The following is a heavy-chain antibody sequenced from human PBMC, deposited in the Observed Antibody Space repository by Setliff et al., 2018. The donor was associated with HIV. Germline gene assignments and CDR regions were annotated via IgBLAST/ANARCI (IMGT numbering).Heavy chain of an antibody. CDR2: INPDSRGT. V-gene: IGHV1-2*06. CDR1: GYAFTDYS. Sequence: ASVKVSCKTSGYAFTDYSIHWVRQAPGQGLEWVGRINPDSRGTKYAQTFQGRVTMTRDTSVSTAYMELSRLKSDDTAVFYCARGVKGIATTGKYYFDYWGQGTLVPVSS. J-gene: IGHJ4*02. CDR3: ARGVKGIATTGKYYFDY. D-gene: IGHD6-13*01.